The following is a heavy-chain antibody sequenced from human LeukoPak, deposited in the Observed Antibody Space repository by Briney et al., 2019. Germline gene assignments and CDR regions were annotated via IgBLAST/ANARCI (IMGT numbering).Heavy chain of an antibody. D-gene: IGHD1-1*01. CDR2: ISSSSSYI. CDR3: ARESGPSRSTQDAFDI. J-gene: IGHJ3*02. Sequence: PGGSLRLSCAASGFTFSSYSMNWVRQAPGKGLEWVSSISSSSSYIYYADSVKGRFTISRYNAKNSLYLQMNSLRAEDTAVYYCARESGPSRSTQDAFDIWGQGTMVTVSS. V-gene: IGHV3-21*01. CDR1: GFTFSSYS.